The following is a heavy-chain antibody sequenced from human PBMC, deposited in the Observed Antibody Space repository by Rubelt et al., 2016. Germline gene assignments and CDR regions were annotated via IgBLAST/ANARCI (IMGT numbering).Heavy chain of an antibody. D-gene: IGHD6-13*01. Sequence: QVQLQESGPGLVKPSATLSLTCTVSGGSISSYYWSWIRQPAGKGMEWIGEINHSGSTNYNPSPKWGGTISVDTSKTHVALKLSSVTAADTAVYYCARGRVNRYSSSWSNDYWGQGTLVTVSS. V-gene: IGHV4-59*01. CDR2: INHSGST. CDR1: GGSISSYY. CDR3: ARGRVNRYSSSWSNDY. J-gene: IGHJ4*02.